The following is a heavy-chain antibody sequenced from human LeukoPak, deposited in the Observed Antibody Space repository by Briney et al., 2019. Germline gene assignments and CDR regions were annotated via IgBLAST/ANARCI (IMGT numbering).Heavy chain of an antibody. CDR3: ARDRSYYTSGMDV. CDR1: GGSISSYY. D-gene: IGHD3-10*01. CDR2: IFYSGST. Sequence: SETLSLSCTVSGGSISSYYWSWIRQPPGKGLEWIGYIFYSGSTKYNPSLKSRVTISVDTSKNQFSLKLSSVTAADTAVYYCARDRSYYTSGMDVWARGTTVTVSS. J-gene: IGHJ6*01. V-gene: IGHV4-59*01.